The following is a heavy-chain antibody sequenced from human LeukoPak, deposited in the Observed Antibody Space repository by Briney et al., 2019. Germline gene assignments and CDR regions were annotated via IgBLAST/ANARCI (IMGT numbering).Heavy chain of an antibody. Sequence: SETLSLTCTVSGGSISSYYWSWIRQPPGKGLEWIGNTFHNGNTYYNPSLKSRVTMSIDTSKKQFSLKLRTATAADTAVYYCARIEDVTRGYNHAYYFDYWGQGTLVTVSS. D-gene: IGHD5-18*01. CDR2: TFHNGNT. CDR3: ARIEDVTRGYNHAYYFDY. J-gene: IGHJ4*02. CDR1: GGSISSYY. V-gene: IGHV4-59*04.